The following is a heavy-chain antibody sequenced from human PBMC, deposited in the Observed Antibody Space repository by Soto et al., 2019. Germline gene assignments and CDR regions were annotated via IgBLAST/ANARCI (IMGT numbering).Heavy chain of an antibody. Sequence: AGTXSLTGAISGFSISSYDLIWVRQTPGKGLEWIGYVYFSGSTNYNPSLKSRVLISIDPSRNQFSLKLNSVTAADTAVYYCTRDLDIGTRGQGQRKVWGQG. D-gene: IGHD1-7*01. CDR1: GFSISSYD. CDR3: TRDLDIGTRGQGQRKV. J-gene: IGHJ3*01. CDR2: VYFSGST. V-gene: IGHV4-59*01.